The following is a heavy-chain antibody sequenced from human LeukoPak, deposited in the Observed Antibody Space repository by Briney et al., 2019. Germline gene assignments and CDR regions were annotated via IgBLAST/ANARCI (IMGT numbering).Heavy chain of an antibody. J-gene: IGHJ4*02. Sequence: GGSLRLSCAASGFSVSSNYMNWVRQAPGKGLEWVSVIYGGVNTVYADSVKGRFTISRDDSKNTLYLQMNSLRAEDTAVYYCAKSPKTGFLFDYWGQGTLVTVSS. V-gene: IGHV3-66*01. CDR3: AKSPKTGFLFDY. CDR1: GFSVSSNY. CDR2: IYGGVNT. D-gene: IGHD1-1*01.